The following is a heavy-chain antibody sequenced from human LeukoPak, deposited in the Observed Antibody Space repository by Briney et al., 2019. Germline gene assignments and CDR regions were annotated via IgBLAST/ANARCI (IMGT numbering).Heavy chain of an antibody. J-gene: IGHJ4*02. V-gene: IGHV1-2*02. D-gene: IGHD2-15*01. CDR3: ARAEIYVQSRYCSGGTCYRFDY. CDR2: INPNSGDT. Sequence: GASVKVSCKASGYTFTGYYMHWVRQAPGQGLEWMGWINPNSGDTNYAQKFQGRVTMTRDTSISTAYMELSRLTSDDTAVYYCARAEIYVQSRYCSGGTCYRFDYWGQGTPVTVSS. CDR1: GYTFTGYY.